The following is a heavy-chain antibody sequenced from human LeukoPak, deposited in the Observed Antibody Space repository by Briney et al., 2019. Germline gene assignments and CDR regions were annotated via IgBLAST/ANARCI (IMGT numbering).Heavy chain of an antibody. CDR3: ARALNRYCSGGSCYGAY. V-gene: IGHV1-18*01. J-gene: IGHJ4*02. CDR2: ISAYNGNT. D-gene: IGHD2-15*01. CDR1: GYTFTSSG. Sequence: ASVKVSFKASGYTFTSSGISWVRQAPGQGLEWMGWISAYNGNTNYAQKLQGRVTMTTDTSTSTAYMELRSLRSDDTAVYYCARALNRYCSGGSCYGAYWGQGTLVTVSS.